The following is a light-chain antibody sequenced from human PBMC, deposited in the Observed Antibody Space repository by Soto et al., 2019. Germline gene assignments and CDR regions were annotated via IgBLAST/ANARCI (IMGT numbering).Light chain of an antibody. CDR3: QSCDSSLSGSGV. CDR1: SSNIGAGYD. Sequence: QSALAHPPSVSGAPRQRVPISCTGSSSNIGAGYDVHWYQQLPGTAPKLLIYRNSNRPSGVPDRFSGSKSGTSASLAITGLQAEDEADYYCQSCDSSLSGSGVFGTGTKLTVL. J-gene: IGLJ1*01. V-gene: IGLV1-40*01. CDR2: RNS.